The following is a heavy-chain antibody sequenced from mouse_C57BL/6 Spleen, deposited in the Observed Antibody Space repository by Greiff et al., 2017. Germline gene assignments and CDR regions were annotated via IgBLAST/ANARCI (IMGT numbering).Heavy chain of an antibody. D-gene: IGHD1-1*01. CDR1: GYTFTEYT. Sequence: VKLQQSGAELVKPGASVKLSCKASGYTFTEYTIHWVKQRSGQGLEWIGWFYPGSGSIKYNEKFKDKATLTADKSSSTVYMELSSLTSEDSAVYCLARNDAPFISWVVATSDAMDYWGQGTSVTVSS. J-gene: IGHJ4*01. CDR2: FYPGSGSI. V-gene: IGHV1-62-2*01. CDR3: ARNDAPFISWVVATSDAMDY.